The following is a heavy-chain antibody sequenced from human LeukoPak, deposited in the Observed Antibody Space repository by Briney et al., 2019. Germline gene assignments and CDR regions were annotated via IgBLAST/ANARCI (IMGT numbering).Heavy chain of an antibody. CDR3: ARLTYSGSYYAFDI. CDR2: IIPILGIA. J-gene: IGHJ3*02. D-gene: IGHD1-26*01. V-gene: IGHV1-69*04. CDR1: GGTFSSYA. Sequence: ASAKVSCKASGGTFSSYAISWVRQAPGQGLEWMGRIIPILGIANYAQKFQGRVTITADKSTSTAYMELSSLRSEDTAVYYCARLTYSGSYYAFDIWGQGTMVTVSS.